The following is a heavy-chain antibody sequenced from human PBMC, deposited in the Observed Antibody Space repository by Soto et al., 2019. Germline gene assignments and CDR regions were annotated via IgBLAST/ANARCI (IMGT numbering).Heavy chain of an antibody. Sequence: ASVKVSCKASGYTFTSYGSSWVRQAPGQGLEWMGWISAYNGNTNYAQKLQGRVTMTTDTPTSTAYMELRSLRSDDTAVYYCAGDAGSGSSWYTWLDPWGQGTLVTVSS. CDR3: AGDAGSGSSWYTWLDP. CDR1: GYTFTSYG. CDR2: ISAYNGNT. J-gene: IGHJ5*02. V-gene: IGHV1-18*04. D-gene: IGHD6-13*01.